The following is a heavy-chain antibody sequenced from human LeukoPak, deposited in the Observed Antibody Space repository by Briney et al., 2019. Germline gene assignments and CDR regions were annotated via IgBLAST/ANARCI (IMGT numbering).Heavy chain of an antibody. J-gene: IGHJ4*02. Sequence: GGSLRLSCAASGLTFSTSGMHWVRQAPGKGLEWVAFIQYDESDKYYADSVRGRLTISRDNSKITLYLQMNSLRAEDTAVYYCAREGGIIVAGKFDSWGQGTLVTVSS. CDR3: AREGGIIVAGKFDS. V-gene: IGHV3-30*02. CDR1: GLTFSTSG. CDR2: IQYDESDK. D-gene: IGHD6-19*01.